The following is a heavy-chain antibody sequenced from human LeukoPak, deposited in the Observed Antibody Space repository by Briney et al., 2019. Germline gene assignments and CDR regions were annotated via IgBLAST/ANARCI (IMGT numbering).Heavy chain of an antibody. CDR1: GGSISSYY. D-gene: IGHD6-13*01. CDR2: IYTSGST. Sequence: PSETLSLTCTVSGGSISSYYWSWIRQPAGKGLEWIGRIYTSGSTNYNPSLKSRVTMSVDTSKNQFSLKLSSVTAADTAVYYCARDREGSSSWYVYYYMDVWGKGTTVTVSS. J-gene: IGHJ6*03. CDR3: ARDREGSSSWYVYYYMDV. V-gene: IGHV4-4*07.